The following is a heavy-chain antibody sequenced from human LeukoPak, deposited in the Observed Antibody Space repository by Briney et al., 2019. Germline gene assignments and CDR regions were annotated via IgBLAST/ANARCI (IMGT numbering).Heavy chain of an antibody. D-gene: IGHD4-17*01. V-gene: IGHV1-18*04. CDR1: GYTFTGYY. Sequence: ASVKVSCKASGYTFTGYYMHWVRQAPGQGLEWMGWISAYNGNTNYAQKLQGRVTMTTDTSTSTAYMELRSLRSDDTAVYYCARPNDYGWFDHWGQGTLVTVSS. J-gene: IGHJ5*02. CDR2: ISAYNGNT. CDR3: ARPNDYGWFDH.